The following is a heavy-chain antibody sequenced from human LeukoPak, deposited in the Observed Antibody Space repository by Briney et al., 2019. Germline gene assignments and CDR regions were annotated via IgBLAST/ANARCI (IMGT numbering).Heavy chain of an antibody. CDR3: ATVRRGFWSGYAWFDP. CDR1: GYTLTELS. J-gene: IGHJ5*02. Sequence: GASVKVSCKVSGYTLTELSMHWVRQAPGKGLEWMGGFDPEDGETIYAQKFQGRVTMTEDTSTDTAYMELSSLRSEDTAVYYCATVRRGFWSGYAWFDPWGQGTLVTVSS. D-gene: IGHD3-3*01. V-gene: IGHV1-24*01. CDR2: FDPEDGET.